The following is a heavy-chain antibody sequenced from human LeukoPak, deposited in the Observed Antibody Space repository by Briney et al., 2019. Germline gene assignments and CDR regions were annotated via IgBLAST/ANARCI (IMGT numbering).Heavy chain of an antibody. CDR3: TRGPCGSGIVVGIWFDP. CDR1: GFTFTNYD. CDR2: ISKSTSDK. Sequence: PGGSLRLSCAATGFTFTNYDMNWVRQAPGKGLEWVSSISKSTSDKFYADSVKGRFTISRDNAKNSLYLQMNSLRVEDTAVYYCTRGPCGSGIVVGIWFDPWGQGTLVTVSS. V-gene: IGHV3-21*01. J-gene: IGHJ5*02. D-gene: IGHD3-10*01.